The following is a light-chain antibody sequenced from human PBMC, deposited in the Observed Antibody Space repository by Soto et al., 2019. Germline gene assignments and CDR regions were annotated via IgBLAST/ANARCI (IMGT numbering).Light chain of an antibody. CDR2: AAS. CDR1: QSISSY. Sequence: DIQMTQSPSSLSASVGDRFTITCRASQSISSYLNWYQQKPGKAPKLLIYAASSLQSGVPSRFSGSGSGTDFTLTISSLQPEDFATYYCQKSYSTPLTFGGGTKV. J-gene: IGKJ4*01. CDR3: QKSYSTPLT. V-gene: IGKV1-39*01.